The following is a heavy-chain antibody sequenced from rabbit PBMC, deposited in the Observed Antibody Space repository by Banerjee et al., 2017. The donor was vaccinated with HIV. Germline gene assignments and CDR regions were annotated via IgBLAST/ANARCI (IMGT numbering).Heavy chain of an antibody. Sequence: QEQLEESGGDLVKPGASLTLTCTASGFSLSIYEMCWVRQAPGKGLEWIACIYAGSSGSTYYANWAKGRFTISKTSSTTVTLQMTSLTAADTATYFCGRDRDTGSVYYFDLWGPGTLVTVS. CDR1: GFSLSIYE. V-gene: IGHV1S45*01. J-gene: IGHJ6*01. CDR3: GRDRDTGSVYYFDL. CDR2: IYAGSSGST. D-gene: IGHD8-1*01.